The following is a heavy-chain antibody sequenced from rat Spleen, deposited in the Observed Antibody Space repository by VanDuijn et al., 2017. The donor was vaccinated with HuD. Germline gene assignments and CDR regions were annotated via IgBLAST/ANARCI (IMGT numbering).Heavy chain of an antibody. Sequence: EVQLVETGGGLVQPGRSLKLSCVASGFTFPSYWMYWIRQAPGKGLEWLSSINTDGGRTYYSDSVKGRFTISRNNAENSVYLQMNSLRSEDTATYYCARQDTSGYSNWFTYWGQGTLVTVSS. CDR2: INTDGGRT. CDR3: ARQDTSGYSNWFTY. CDR1: GFTFPSYW. V-gene: IGHV5-58*01. D-gene: IGHD4-3*01. J-gene: IGHJ3*01.